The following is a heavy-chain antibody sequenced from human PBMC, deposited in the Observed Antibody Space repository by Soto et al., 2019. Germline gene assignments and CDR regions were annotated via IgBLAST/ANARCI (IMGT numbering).Heavy chain of an antibody. CDR3: AREPHSHTVGPKEGPGAFDI. V-gene: IGHV1-69*13. CDR2: IIPIFGTA. CDR1: GGTFSSYA. J-gene: IGHJ3*02. D-gene: IGHD4-17*01. Sequence: SVKVSCKASGGTFSSYAISWVRQAPGQGLEWMGGIIPIFGTANYAQKFQGRVTITADESTSTAYMELSSLRSEDTAMYYCAREPHSHTVGPKEGPGAFDIWGQGTMVTVSS.